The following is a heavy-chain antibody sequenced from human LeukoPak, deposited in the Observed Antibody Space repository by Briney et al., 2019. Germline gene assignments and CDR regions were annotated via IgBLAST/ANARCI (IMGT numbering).Heavy chain of an antibody. J-gene: IGHJ4*02. CDR3: ARAPDYSGSYLDY. D-gene: IGHD1-26*01. CDR2: IIPIVGTT. CDR1: GGTFSDYA. Sequence: SVKVSCKASGGTFSDYAISWVRQAPGQELEWMGRIIPIVGTTNYEQKFQGRVTMTRNTSISTAYMELSSLRSEDPAVYYCARAPDYSGSYLDYWGKGTLVTVSS. V-gene: IGHV1-69*04.